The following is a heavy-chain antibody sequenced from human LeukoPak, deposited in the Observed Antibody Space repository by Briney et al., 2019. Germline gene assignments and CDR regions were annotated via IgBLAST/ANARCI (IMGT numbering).Heavy chain of an antibody. J-gene: IGHJ4*02. CDR3: ARGGSYVHY. D-gene: IGHD1-26*01. CDR2: INSGGSAI. V-gene: IGHV3-48*03. CDR1: GFTFNSYE. Sequence: PGGSLRLSCAASGFTFNSYEMNWVRQAPVKGLEWVSYINSGGSAIYYADSVKGRFTISRDNAKNSLYLQMNSLRADDTAVYYCARGGSYVHYWGQGTLVTVSS.